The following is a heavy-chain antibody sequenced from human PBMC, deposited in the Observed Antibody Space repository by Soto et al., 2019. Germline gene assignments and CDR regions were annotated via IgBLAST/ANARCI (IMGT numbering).Heavy chain of an antibody. CDR3: TTVGRRNTYCISTICYRRYYYYYYGMDV. D-gene: IGHD2-2*02. V-gene: IGHV3-15*01. CDR1: GFNFSKAW. J-gene: IGHJ6*02. CDR2: IKSKTDGGTT. Sequence: GGTLGLACGDSGFNFSKAWMSWVSQATGKGLEWVGRIKSKTDGGTTLYAAPVKFRFTISRDGSKNTLYLQMNSLKTEDTAVYYCTTVGRRNTYCISTICYRRYYYYYYGMDVCGQGTTFTVSS.